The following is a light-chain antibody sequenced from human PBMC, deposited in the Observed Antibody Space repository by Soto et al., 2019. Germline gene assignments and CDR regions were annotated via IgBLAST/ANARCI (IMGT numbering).Light chain of an antibody. V-gene: IGLV1-44*01. J-gene: IGLJ1*01. Sequence: QSALTQPPSASGNPGQRVTFSCSGSSSNIGSNTVNWYHQFPGTAPKLLIYSNNQRPSGVPDRFSGSKSGTSASLAISGPQSEDEADYYCASWDDSLYGYVFGTGITVTAL. CDR3: ASWDDSLYGYV. CDR1: SSNIGSNT. CDR2: SNN.